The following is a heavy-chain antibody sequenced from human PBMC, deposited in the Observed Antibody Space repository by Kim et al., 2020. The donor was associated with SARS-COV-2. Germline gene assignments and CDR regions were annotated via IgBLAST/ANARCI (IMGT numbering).Heavy chain of an antibody. Sequence: GGSLRLSCAASGFTFSNAWMSWVRQAPGKGLEWVGHIKSKTDGGTTDYAAPVKGRFTISRDDSKNTLYLQMNSLKTEDTAVYYCTTDVGIRYFDWLKGAYGMDVWGQGTTVTVSS. CDR1: GFTFSNAW. D-gene: IGHD3-9*01. J-gene: IGHJ6*02. V-gene: IGHV3-15*01. CDR3: TTDVGIRYFDWLKGAYGMDV. CDR2: IKSKTDGGTT.